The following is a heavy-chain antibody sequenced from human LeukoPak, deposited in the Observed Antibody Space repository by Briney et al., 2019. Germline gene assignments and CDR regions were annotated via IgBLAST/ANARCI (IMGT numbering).Heavy chain of an antibody. CDR1: GFTFSSYG. CDR3: ARASGPLMRYYYYGMDV. Sequence: GSLRLSCAASGFTFSSYGMHWVSQAPGKGLEWVAVIWYDGINKYYAGSVKGRFTISRDNSKNTLYLKMNSLRAEDTAVYYCARASGPLMRYYYYGMDVWGQGTTVTVSS. V-gene: IGHV3-33*01. D-gene: IGHD6-19*01. J-gene: IGHJ6*02. CDR2: IWYDGINK.